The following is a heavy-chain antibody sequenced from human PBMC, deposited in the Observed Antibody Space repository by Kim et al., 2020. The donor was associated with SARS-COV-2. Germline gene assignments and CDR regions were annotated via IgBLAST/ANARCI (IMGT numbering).Heavy chain of an antibody. CDR3: ATAFALAAAGGGYTYYYGMDV. CDR2: FDPEDGET. J-gene: IGHJ6*02. Sequence: ASVKVSCKVSGYTLTELSMHWVRQAPGKGLEWMGGFDPEDGETIYAQKFQGRVTMTEDTTTDTAYMELSSLRSEDTAVDYCATAFALAAAGGGYTYYYGMDVWGQGTKVTVSS. V-gene: IGHV1-24*01. CDR1: GYTLTELS. D-gene: IGHD6-13*01.